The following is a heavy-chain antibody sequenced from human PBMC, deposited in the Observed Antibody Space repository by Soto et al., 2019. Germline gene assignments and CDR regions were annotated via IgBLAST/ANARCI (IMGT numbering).Heavy chain of an antibody. CDR1: GGTFSSYA. Sequence: ASVKVSCKASGGTFSSYAISWVRQASGQGIEWKGIIIPIFGTTSYAQKFQGRVTMTRDKSTSTVYMELSSLRSEDTAVYYCARDPPDSSGYSRSDYWGQGTLVTAPQ. CDR2: IIPIFGTT. CDR3: ARDPPDSSGYSRSDY. D-gene: IGHD3-22*01. J-gene: IGHJ4*02. V-gene: IGHV1-69*05.